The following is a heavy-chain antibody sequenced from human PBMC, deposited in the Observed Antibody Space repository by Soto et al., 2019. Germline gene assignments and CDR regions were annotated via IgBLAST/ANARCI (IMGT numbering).Heavy chain of an antibody. V-gene: IGHV3-30*18. D-gene: IGHD5-18*01. J-gene: IGHJ6*02. CDR2: ISYDGRNK. CDR3: AKGHTAFIKVSYYFGMDV. Sequence: LRLSCTASGFTFATYGMHWVRQAPGKGLEWVAVISYDGRNKYYADSVEGRFTISRDNSKNTLYLQMNSLRAEDTAVYYCAKGHTAFIKVSYYFGMDVWGQGTTVTVSS. CDR1: GFTFATYG.